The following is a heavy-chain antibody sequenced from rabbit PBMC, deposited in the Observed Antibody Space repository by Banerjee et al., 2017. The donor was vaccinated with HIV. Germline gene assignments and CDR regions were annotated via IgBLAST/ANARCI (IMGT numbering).Heavy chain of an antibody. CDR2: IYTGSSGST. Sequence: QSLEESGGDLVKPGASLTLTCTASGFDFSSSYYMCWVRQAPGKGLEWIACIYTGSSGSTYYASWAKGRFTISKTSSTTVTLQMTSLTAADTATYFCARDLAGVIGWNFNLWGQGTLVTVS. J-gene: IGHJ4*01. D-gene: IGHD4-1*01. V-gene: IGHV1S40*01. CDR3: ARDLAGVIGWNFNL. CDR1: GFDFSSSYY.